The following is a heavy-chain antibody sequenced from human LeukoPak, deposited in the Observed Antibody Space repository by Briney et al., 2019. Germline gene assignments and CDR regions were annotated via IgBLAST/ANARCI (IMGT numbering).Heavy chain of an antibody. V-gene: IGHV3-9*01. CDR3: AGSYGDYVGFYHY. CDR2: ISWNSGSI. D-gene: IGHD4-17*01. J-gene: IGHJ4*02. Sequence: PGGSLRLSCAASGFTFDDYAMHWVRQGPGKGLEWVSGISWNSGSIGYADSVKGRFTISRDNAKNSLYLQMNSLRAEDTALYYCAGSYGDYVGFYHYWGQGTLVTVSS. CDR1: GFTFDDYA.